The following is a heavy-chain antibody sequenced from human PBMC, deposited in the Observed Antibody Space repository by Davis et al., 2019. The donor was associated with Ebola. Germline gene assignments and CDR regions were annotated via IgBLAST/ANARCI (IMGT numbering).Heavy chain of an antibody. CDR3: ARVSGSYYIAFDI. Sequence: ASVKVSCKASGGTFSSYAISWVRQAPGQGLEWMGWINPNSGGTNYAQKFQGWVTMTRDTSISTAYMELSRLRSDDTAVYYCARVSGSYYIAFDIWGQGTMVTVSS. CDR2: INPNSGGT. CDR1: GGTFSSYA. D-gene: IGHD1-26*01. J-gene: IGHJ3*02. V-gene: IGHV1-2*04.